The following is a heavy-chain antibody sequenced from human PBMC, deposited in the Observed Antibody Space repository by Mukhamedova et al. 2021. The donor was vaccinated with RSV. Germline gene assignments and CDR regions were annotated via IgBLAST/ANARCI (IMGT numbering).Heavy chain of an antibody. Sequence: QGLEWMGGIIPIFGTANYAQKFQGRVTITADESTSTAYMELSSLRSEDTAAYYCAREGYGDYVLDYWGQG. CDR2: IIPIFGTA. D-gene: IGHD4-17*01. V-gene: IGHV1-69*01. J-gene: IGHJ4*02. CDR3: AREGYGDYVLDY.